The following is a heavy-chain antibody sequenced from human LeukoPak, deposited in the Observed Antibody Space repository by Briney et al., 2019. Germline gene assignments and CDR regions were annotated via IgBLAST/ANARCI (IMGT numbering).Heavy chain of an antibody. J-gene: IGHJ4*02. CDR3: ARGPPPDFDY. Sequence: SQTLSLTCSVSGDSISSRDYYWSWIRQPPGKGLEWIGYIYYSGSTSYNPSLKSRVTISVDRSKNQFSLKLSSVTAADTAVYYCARGPPPDFDYWGRGTLVTVSS. CDR2: IYYSGST. V-gene: IGHV4-30-4*08. CDR1: GDSISSRDYY.